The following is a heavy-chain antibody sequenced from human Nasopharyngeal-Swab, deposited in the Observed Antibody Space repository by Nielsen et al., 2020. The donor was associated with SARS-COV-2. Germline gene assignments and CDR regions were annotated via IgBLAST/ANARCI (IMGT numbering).Heavy chain of an antibody. J-gene: IGHJ5*02. CDR2: ISTSGATI. D-gene: IGHD6-19*01. Sequence: GESLKISCAASGFTFSSYWMSWVHQAPGKGLEWVSYISTSGATIHYADSVRGRFTISRDNAKKSLHLQMNSLRAEDTAVYYCARASRGWSWGQGTPVTVSS. CDR1: GFTFSSYW. CDR3: ARASRGWS. V-gene: IGHV3-48*03.